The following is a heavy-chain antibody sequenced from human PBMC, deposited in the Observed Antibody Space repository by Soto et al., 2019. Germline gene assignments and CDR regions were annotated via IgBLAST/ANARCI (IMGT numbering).Heavy chain of an antibody. Sequence: GASVMVSCKVSGYTLAELLLHSVRQAPGKGLEWMGGFDPEDGETIYAQKFQGRVTMTEDTSTDTAYMELSSLRSEDTPVHYCATDVSSGSYFVALDYWG. CDR3: ATDVSSGSYFVALDY. D-gene: IGHD1-26*01. V-gene: IGHV1-24*01. J-gene: IGHJ4*01. CDR1: GYTLAELL. CDR2: FDPEDGET.